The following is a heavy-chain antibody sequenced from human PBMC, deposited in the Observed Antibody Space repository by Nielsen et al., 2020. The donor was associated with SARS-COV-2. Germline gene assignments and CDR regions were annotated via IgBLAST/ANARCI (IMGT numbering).Heavy chain of an antibody. CDR3: AREGDCHNGICHIRGMDF. CDR1: GDSIGSYY. CDR2: TYHSGST. D-gene: IGHD3-16*01. V-gene: IGHV4-59*01. J-gene: IGHJ6*03. Sequence: SETLSLTCTVSGDSIGSYYWNWIRQPPGKGLEWIGFTYHSGSTGYNPSLKSRVTISVDRSKNQFSLMLSSVTAADTAVYYCAREGDCHNGICHIRGMDFWGKGTTVTVSS.